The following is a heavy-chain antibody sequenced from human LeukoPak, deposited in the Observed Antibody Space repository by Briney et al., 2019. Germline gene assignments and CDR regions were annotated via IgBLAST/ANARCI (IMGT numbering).Heavy chain of an antibody. V-gene: IGHV5-51*04. CDR2: IYPGDSDT. CDR1: GYSFTNYW. J-gene: IGHJ5*02. D-gene: IGHD1-26*01. CDR3: ARGNNENYYDWFDP. Sequence: GESLKISCKGSGYSFTNYWIGWVRQMPGKGLEWMGLIYPGDSDTRYSPSFQGQVTISADKPISTAYLQWSSLKASDTAMYYCARGNNENYYDWFDPWGQGSLVTVSS.